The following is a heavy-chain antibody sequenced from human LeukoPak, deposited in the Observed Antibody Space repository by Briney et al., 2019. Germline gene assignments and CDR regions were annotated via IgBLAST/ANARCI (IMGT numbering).Heavy chain of an antibody. J-gene: IGHJ6*02. Sequence: GSSVTVSCKASGGTFSSYAISWVRQAPGQGLEWMGRIIPILGIANYAQKFQGRVTITADKSTSTAYMELSSLRSEDTAVYYCARGGYDPWGMDVWGQGTTVTVSS. CDR1: GGTFSSYA. CDR2: IIPILGIA. CDR3: ARGGYDPWGMDV. V-gene: IGHV1-69*04. D-gene: IGHD5-12*01.